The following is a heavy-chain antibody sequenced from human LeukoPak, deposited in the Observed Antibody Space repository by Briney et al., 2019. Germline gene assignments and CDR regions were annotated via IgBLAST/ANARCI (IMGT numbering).Heavy chain of an antibody. CDR3: TTDLGITMIRGVIVY. CDR2: IKGKGDGETT. D-gene: IGHD3-10*01. Sequence: GGSLRLSCAASGFSFTNAWMSWVRQAPGKGLEWVSRIKGKGDGETTDYAAPVKGRFTMSRDDSKATLYLQMNSLKAEDTAVYYCTTDLGITMIRGVIVYWGQGTLVTVSS. J-gene: IGHJ4*02. CDR1: GFSFTNAW. V-gene: IGHV3-15*01.